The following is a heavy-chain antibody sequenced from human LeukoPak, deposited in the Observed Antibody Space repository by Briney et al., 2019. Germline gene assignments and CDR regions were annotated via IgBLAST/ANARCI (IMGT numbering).Heavy chain of an antibody. V-gene: IGHV3-30*18. D-gene: IGHD6-13*01. J-gene: IGHJ6*02. CDR3: AKDPLGYYYYGMDV. Sequence: PGGSLRLSCAASGFTFSSYGMHWVRQAPGKGLEWVAVISYDGSNKYYADSVKGRFTISRDNSKSTLYLQMNSLRAEDTAVYYCAKDPLGYYYYGMDVWGQGTTVTVSS. CDR2: ISYDGSNK. CDR1: GFTFSSYG.